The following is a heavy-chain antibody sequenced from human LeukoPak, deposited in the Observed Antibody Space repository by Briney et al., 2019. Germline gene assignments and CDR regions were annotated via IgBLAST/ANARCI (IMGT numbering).Heavy chain of an antibody. D-gene: IGHD4-17*01. CDR2: IFHTGTT. CDR1: GGSISSGIYY. Sequence: SETLSLTCTVSGGSISSGIYYWSWIRKPPGKGLEWIGNIFHTGTTYYNPSLKSRPIISLDRSENQFSLKLRSVTAADTAVYYCARLTTRYYYMDVWGKGTTVTVSS. V-gene: IGHV4-30-2*01. CDR3: ARLTTRYYYMDV. J-gene: IGHJ6*03.